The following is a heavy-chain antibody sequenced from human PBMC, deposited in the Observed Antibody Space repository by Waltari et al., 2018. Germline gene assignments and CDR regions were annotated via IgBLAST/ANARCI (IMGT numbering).Heavy chain of an antibody. V-gene: IGHV4-34*01. Sequence: VQLQQWGAGLLKPSETLSLTCAVYGGSFRGYYWSWIRQPQGKGLEWIGEINHSGSTNYNPSLKSRVTISVDTSKNQFSLKLSSVTAADTAVYYCAARAGPSMYYGSGCYLNYWGQGTLVTVSS. CDR3: AARAGPSMYYGSGCYLNY. D-gene: IGHD3-10*01. CDR1: GGSFRGYY. J-gene: IGHJ4*02. CDR2: INHSGST.